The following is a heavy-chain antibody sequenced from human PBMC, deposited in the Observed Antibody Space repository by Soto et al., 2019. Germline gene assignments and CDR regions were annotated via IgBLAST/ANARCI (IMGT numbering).Heavy chain of an antibody. V-gene: IGHV3-20*04. CDR2: INWNGGST. CDR1: GFTFDDYG. J-gene: IGHJ3*02. Sequence: PGGSLRLSCAASGFTFDDYGMSWVRQAPGKGLEWVSGINWNGGSTGYADSVKGRFTISRDNAKNSLYLQMNSLRAEDTALYYCARSVLVGATPDAFDIWGQGTMVTVSS. CDR3: ARSVLVGATPDAFDI. D-gene: IGHD1-26*01.